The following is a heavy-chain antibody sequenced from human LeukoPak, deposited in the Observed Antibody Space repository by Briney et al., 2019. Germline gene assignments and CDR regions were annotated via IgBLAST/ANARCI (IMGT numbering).Heavy chain of an antibody. CDR2: IYPGVSDT. V-gene: IGHV5-51*01. CDR1: GYSFSSYW. CDR3: ARRAYCGGDCYLDY. D-gene: IGHD2-21*02. Sequence: GESLKISXKGSGYSFSSYWIGWVRQMPGKGLEWMGMIYPGVSDTRYSPSFQGQVTISADKSISTAYLQWSSLKASDTAMYYCARRAYCGGDCYLDYWGQGTLVTVSS. J-gene: IGHJ4*02.